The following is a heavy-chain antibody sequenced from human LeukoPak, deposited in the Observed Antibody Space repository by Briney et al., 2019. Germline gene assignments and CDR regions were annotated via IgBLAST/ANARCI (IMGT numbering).Heavy chain of an antibody. J-gene: IGHJ4*02. CDR2: ISGSSSPI. Sequence: GGSLRLSCAASGFPFSFFGMNWVRQAPGRGLEWVSYISGSSSPIYYTDSVKGRFTISRDNAKNSLYLQMNSLRAEDTAVYYCARDIRGGSSPNYFDFWGQGTLVTVSS. CDR3: ARDIRGGSSPNYFDF. CDR1: GFPFSFFG. V-gene: IGHV3-48*04. D-gene: IGHD5-12*01.